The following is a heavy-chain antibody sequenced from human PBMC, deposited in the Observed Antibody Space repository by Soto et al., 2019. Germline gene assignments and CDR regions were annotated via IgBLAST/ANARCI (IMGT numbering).Heavy chain of an antibody. V-gene: IGHV3-15*01. CDR2: IKSKTDGGTT. CDR3: TTDPSQDDFWRRYYYYGMDV. D-gene: IGHD3-3*01. Sequence: PGGSLRLSCAASGFTFSNAWMSWVRQAPGKGLEWVGRIKSKTDGGTTDYAAPVKGRFTISRDDSKNTLYLQMNSLKTEDTAVYYCTTDPSQDDFWRRYYYYGMDVWGQGTTVTVSS. CDR1: GFTFSNAW. J-gene: IGHJ6*02.